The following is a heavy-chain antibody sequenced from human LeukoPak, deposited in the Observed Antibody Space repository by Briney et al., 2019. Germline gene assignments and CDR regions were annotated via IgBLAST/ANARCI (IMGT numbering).Heavy chain of an antibody. D-gene: IGHD6-19*01. CDR1: GFTFSSYS. CDR2: ISSSSSYI. V-gene: IGHV3-21*01. J-gene: IGHJ4*02. Sequence: PGGSLRLSCAASGFTFSSYSMNWVRQAPGKGLEWVASISSSSSYIYYADSVKGRFTISRDNAKNSLYLQMNSLRAEDTAVYYCARVNSSGWFWDPADYWGQGTLVTVSS. CDR3: ARVNSSGWFWDPADY.